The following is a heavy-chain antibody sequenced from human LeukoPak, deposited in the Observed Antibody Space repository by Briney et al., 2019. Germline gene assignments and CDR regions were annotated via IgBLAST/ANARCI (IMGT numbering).Heavy chain of an antibody. CDR2: IIPIFGTA. J-gene: IGHJ4*02. CDR1: GYIFTNHY. Sequence: SVKVSCKASGYIFTNHYMHWVRQAPGQGLEWMGGIIPIFGTANYAQKFQGRVTITADKSTSTAYMELSSLRSEDTAVYYCARGPMVRGVIPPPRFDYWGQGTLVTVSS. D-gene: IGHD3-10*01. V-gene: IGHV1-69*06. CDR3: ARGPMVRGVIPPPRFDY.